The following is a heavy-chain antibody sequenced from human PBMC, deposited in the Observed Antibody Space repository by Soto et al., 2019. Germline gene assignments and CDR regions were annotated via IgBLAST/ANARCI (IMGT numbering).Heavy chain of an antibody. CDR2: VIPAFNTS. D-gene: IGHD4-17*01. V-gene: IGHV1-69*13. CDR3: ARGDEMTAVTIFEY. Sequence: GASVKVSCKAIGGAFGRYSVSWVRQAPGQGLEWIGGVIPAFNTSNYALTFKGRVTINADESTTTVFMELRSLRSEDTALYYCARGDEMTAVTIFEYWGQGTLVTVS. J-gene: IGHJ4*02. CDR1: GGAFGRYS.